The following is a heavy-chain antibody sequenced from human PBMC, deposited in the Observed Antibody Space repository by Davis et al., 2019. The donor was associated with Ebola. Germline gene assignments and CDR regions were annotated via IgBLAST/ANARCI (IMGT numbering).Heavy chain of an antibody. J-gene: IGHJ4*01. Sequence: AASVKVSCKASGGTFSSYAISWVRQAPGQGLEWMGRIIPILGIANYAQKFQGRVTITADKSTSTAYMELSSLRSEDTAVYYCAASAGTVGKFDYWGQGTLVTVSS. CDR1: GGTFSSYA. V-gene: IGHV1-69*04. CDR3: AASAGTVGKFDY. D-gene: IGHD1-14*01. CDR2: IIPILGIA.